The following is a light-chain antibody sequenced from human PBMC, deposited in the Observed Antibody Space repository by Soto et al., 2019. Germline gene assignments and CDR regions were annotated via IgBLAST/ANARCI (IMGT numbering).Light chain of an antibody. CDR3: QQRNNWPPIT. Sequence: EIVLTQSPGTLSLSPGERATLSCRASQSVSSTSLAWYQQKPGQAPRLLIYGASTRATGIPDRFSGSGSGTDFTLTISRVEPEDFALYYCQQRNNWPPITFGQGTRLEIK. V-gene: IGKV3D-20*02. CDR1: QSVSSTS. J-gene: IGKJ5*01. CDR2: GAS.